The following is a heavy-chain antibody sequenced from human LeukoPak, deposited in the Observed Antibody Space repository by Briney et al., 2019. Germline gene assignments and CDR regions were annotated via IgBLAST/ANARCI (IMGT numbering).Heavy chain of an antibody. CDR2: ISNSGGTI. J-gene: IGHJ4*02. V-gene: IGHV3-48*04. Sequence: PTGGSLRLSCAASGFTFSIYSMTWVRLTPGKGLEWVSYISNSGGTIYYADSVKGRFSISRDNAKNSVFLIMNSLRAEDTAVYYCTRDGDGNFDYWGQGTLVTVSS. CDR1: GFTFSIYS. CDR3: TRDGDGNFDY. D-gene: IGHD7-27*01.